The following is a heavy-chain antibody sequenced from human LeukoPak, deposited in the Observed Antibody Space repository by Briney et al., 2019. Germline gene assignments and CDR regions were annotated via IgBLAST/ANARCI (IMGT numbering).Heavy chain of an antibody. CDR1: GSLDIYY. Sequence: PSETLSLTWAVYGSLDIYYFMFVRQPPGKGLQWLGEITYRRSADYNPSLKSRLTISIDVPQRQISLQLRSVTAADTAVYYCAAYGGDWNFDSWGQGTLVTVSS. CDR3: AAYGGDWNFDS. V-gene: IGHV4-34*01. D-gene: IGHD2-21*01. CDR2: ITYRRSA. J-gene: IGHJ4*02.